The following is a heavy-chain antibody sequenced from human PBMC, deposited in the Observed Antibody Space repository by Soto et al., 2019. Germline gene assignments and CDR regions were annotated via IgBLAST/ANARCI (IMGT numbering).Heavy chain of an antibody. CDR3: AHSKDGYDSDYYYYMDV. Sequence: QITLKESGPTLVNPTQTLTLTCTFSGFSLSTSGVGVGWIRQPPGKALEWLALIYWDDDKRYSPSLKSRLTITKDTSKNQVVLTMTNMDPVDTTTYYCAHSKDGYDSDYYYYMDVWGKGTTVTVSS. J-gene: IGHJ6*03. CDR2: IYWDDDK. D-gene: IGHD5-12*01. V-gene: IGHV2-5*02. CDR1: GFSLSTSGVG.